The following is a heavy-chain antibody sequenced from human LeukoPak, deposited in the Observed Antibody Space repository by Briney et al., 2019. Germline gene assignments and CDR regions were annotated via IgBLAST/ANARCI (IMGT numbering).Heavy chain of an antibody. V-gene: IGHV1-2*02. CDR2: INPNSGGT. D-gene: IGHD3-22*01. J-gene: IGHJ4*02. CDR1: GYTFTGYY. Sequence: GASVEVSCKASGYTFTGYYMHWVRQAPGQGLEWMGWINPNSGGTNYAQKFQGRVTMTRDTSISTAYMELSRLRSDDTAVYYCARDLKGTGQPYYYDSSGYYYLYWGQGTLVTVSS. CDR3: ARDLKGTGQPYYYDSSGYYYLY.